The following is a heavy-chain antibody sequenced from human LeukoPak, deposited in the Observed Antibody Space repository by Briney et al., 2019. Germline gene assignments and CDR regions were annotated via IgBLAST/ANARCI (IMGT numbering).Heavy chain of an antibody. V-gene: IGHV3-33*01. J-gene: IGHJ4*02. CDR1: GFTFSSYG. D-gene: IGHD6-13*01. Sequence: PGGSLRLSCAASGFTFSSYGMHWVRQAPGKGLEWVAVIWYDGSNKYYADSVKGRFTISRDNSKNTLYLQMNSLRAEDTAVYHCARDHRAADYYFDYWGQGTLVTASS. CDR2: IWYDGSNK. CDR3: ARDHRAADYYFDY.